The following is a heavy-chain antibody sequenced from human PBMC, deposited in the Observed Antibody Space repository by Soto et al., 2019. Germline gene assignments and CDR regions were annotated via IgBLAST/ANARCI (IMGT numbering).Heavy chain of an antibody. CDR2: ISSSGSTI. Sequence: GGSLRLSCAASGFTFSSYEMNWVRQAPGKGLEWVSYISSSGSTIYYADSVKGRFTISRDNAKNSLYLQMNSLRAEDTAVYYCARDCPYYDFWSGYYTANWFDPWGQGTLVIVSA. CDR1: GFTFSSYE. D-gene: IGHD3-3*01. J-gene: IGHJ5*02. V-gene: IGHV3-48*03. CDR3: ARDCPYYDFWSGYYTANWFDP.